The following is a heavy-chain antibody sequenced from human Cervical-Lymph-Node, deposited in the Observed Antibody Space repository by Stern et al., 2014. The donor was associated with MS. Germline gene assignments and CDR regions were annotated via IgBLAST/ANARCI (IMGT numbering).Heavy chain of an antibody. Sequence: VQLVESGGGVVQPGRSLRLSCAASGFTFSVYGMHWVRQATGKGLEWVALISYDGSNKSYADSVKGRFTISRDNSKDTLYLQMNSLRSEDTAVYYCTKRESDFWSGGFDPWGQGTLVTVSS. CDR2: ISYDGSNK. CDR1: GFTFSVYG. V-gene: IGHV3-30*18. J-gene: IGHJ5*02. CDR3: TKRESDFWSGGFDP. D-gene: IGHD3-3*01.